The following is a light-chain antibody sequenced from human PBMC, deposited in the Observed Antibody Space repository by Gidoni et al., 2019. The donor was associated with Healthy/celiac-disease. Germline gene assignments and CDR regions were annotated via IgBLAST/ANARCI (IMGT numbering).Light chain of an antibody. CDR1: SPNIGSNT. V-gene: IGLV1-44*01. J-gene: IGLJ2*01. CDR3: AAWDDSLNGVV. CDR2: STN. Sequence: QSVLTQPPSASGTPGQRVTISCSGISPNIGSNTVNWYQQLPGTAPKLLIYSTNQRPSGVPDRFSGSKSGTSASLAISGLQSEDEADYYCAAWDDSLNGVVFGGGTKLTVL.